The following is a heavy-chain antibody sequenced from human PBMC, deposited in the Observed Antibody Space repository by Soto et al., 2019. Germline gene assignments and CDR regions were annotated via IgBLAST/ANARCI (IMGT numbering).Heavy chain of an antibody. CDR3: AREKQNWFDP. Sequence: EVQLVESGGGLVQPGRSLRLSCAASGFTFDDYAMHWVRQAPGKGLEWVSSISSSSSYIYYADSVKGRFTISRDNAKNSLYLQMNSLRAEDTAVYYCAREKQNWFDPWGQGTLVTVSS. J-gene: IGHJ5*02. CDR2: ISSSSSYI. V-gene: IGHV3-21*01. CDR1: GFTFDDYA.